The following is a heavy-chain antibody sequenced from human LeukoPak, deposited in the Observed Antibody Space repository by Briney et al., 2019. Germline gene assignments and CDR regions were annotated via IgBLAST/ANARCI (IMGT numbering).Heavy chain of an antibody. D-gene: IGHD6-19*01. CDR1: GFTFSRYW. J-gene: IGHJ4*02. CDR3: ATHSGWRFDY. V-gene: IGHV3-7*03. CDR2: IKQDGSEK. Sequence: GGSLRLSCAASGFTFSRYWMSWVRQAPAKGLEWVANIKQDGSEKYYVDSVKGRFTISRDNAKNSLFLQMNNLRAEDTAVYYCATHSGWRFDYWGQGTLVTVSS.